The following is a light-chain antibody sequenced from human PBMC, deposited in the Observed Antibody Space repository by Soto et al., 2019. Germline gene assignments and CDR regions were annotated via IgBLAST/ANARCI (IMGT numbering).Light chain of an antibody. CDR1: QSVSSN. V-gene: IGKV3-15*01. J-gene: IGKJ1*01. CDR2: GAS. Sequence: IVMTQSPATLSVSPGERATLSCGASQSVSSNLAWYHQKPGQAPRLLIYGASTRAAGIPARFSGSGSGTEFTLTISSLQSEDFAVYYCQQYNNWPRTFGQGAKVDI. CDR3: QQYNNWPRT.